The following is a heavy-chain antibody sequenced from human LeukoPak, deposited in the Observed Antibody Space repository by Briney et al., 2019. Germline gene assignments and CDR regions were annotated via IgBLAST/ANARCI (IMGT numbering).Heavy chain of an antibody. CDR2: ISSSSSYT. CDR1: GFTFSDYY. V-gene: IGHV3-11*06. Sequence: GGSLRLSCAASGFTFSDYYMSWIRQAPGKGLEWVSFISSSSSYTNYADSVKGRFTISRDNAKNSLYLQMNSLRAEDTAVYYCARVAEIQLWLRGAFDYWGQGTLVTVSS. D-gene: IGHD5-18*01. CDR3: ARVAEIQLWLRGAFDY. J-gene: IGHJ4*02.